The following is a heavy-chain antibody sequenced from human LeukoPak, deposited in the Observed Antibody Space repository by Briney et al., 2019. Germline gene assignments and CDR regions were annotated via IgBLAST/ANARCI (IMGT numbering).Heavy chain of an antibody. CDR2: IWYDGGNK. Sequence: PGGSLRLSCEASGFTLSSYGMHWVRQAPGKGLEWVAVIWYDGGNKYYGDSVKGRFTISRDNSKNTLYLQMNSLRAADTAVYYCARGQYCTTTSCYSDYYYYYGMDVWGQGTTVTVSS. D-gene: IGHD2-2*01. CDR1: GFTLSSYG. V-gene: IGHV3-33*01. CDR3: ARGQYCTTTSCYSDYYYYYGMDV. J-gene: IGHJ6*02.